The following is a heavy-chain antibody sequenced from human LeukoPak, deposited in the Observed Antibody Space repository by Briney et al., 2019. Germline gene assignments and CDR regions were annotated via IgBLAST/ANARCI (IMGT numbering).Heavy chain of an antibody. CDR3: ARARGDVRSIRDVGGWHPIDY. V-gene: IGHV1-2*02. Sequence: ASVKVSCKASGYTFITYEIIWVRQAPGQGLEWMGWINPNSGGTNYAQKFQGRVTMTRDTSISTAYMELSRLRSDDTAVYYCARARGDVRSIRDVGGWHPIDYWGQGTLVTVSS. CDR2: INPNSGGT. D-gene: IGHD3-10*02. J-gene: IGHJ4*02. CDR1: GYTFITYE.